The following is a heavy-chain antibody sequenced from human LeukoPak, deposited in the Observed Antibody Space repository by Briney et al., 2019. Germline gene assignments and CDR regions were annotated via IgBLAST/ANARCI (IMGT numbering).Heavy chain of an antibody. D-gene: IGHD5-18*01. Sequence: PGGSLRLSCAASGFTFSSYSMNWVRQAPGKGLEWVSYISSSRSTIYYADSVKGRFTISRDNAKNSLYLQMNSLRAEGTAVYYCARDSYLDTAMVGFIDYYYMDVWGKGTTVTVSS. V-gene: IGHV3-48*04. CDR3: ARDSYLDTAMVGFIDYYYMDV. CDR1: GFTFSSYS. CDR2: ISSSRSTI. J-gene: IGHJ6*03.